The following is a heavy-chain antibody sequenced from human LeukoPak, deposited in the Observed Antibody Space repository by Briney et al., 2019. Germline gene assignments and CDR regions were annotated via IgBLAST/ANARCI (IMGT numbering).Heavy chain of an antibody. Sequence: SVKVSCKASGGTFSSYAISWVRQAPGQGLEWMGRIIPVLGIANYAQKFQGRVTITADKSTSTAYMELSSLRSEDTAVYYCAKETARPAGVFEYWGQGTRVTVSS. D-gene: IGHD1-14*01. V-gene: IGHV1-69*04. J-gene: IGHJ4*02. CDR2: IIPVLGIA. CDR3: AKETARPAGVFEY. CDR1: GGTFSSYA.